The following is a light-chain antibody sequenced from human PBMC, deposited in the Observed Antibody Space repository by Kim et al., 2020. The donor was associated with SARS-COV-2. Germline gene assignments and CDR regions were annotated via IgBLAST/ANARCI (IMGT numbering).Light chain of an antibody. Sequence: QPVLTQSSSASASLGSSVKLTCTLSSGHSSYIIAWHQQQPGKAPRYLMKLEGSGSYNKGSGVPDRFSGSSSGADRYLTISNLQSEDEADYYCETWDSNSWKFGGESNLTVL. J-gene: IGLJ3*02. CDR2: LEGSGSY. CDR3: ETWDSNSWK. V-gene: IGLV4-60*03. CDR1: SGHSSYI.